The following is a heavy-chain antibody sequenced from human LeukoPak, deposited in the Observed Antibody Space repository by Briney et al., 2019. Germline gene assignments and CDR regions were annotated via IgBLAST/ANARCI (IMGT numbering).Heavy chain of an antibody. D-gene: IGHD3-10*01. V-gene: IGHV3-33*01. CDR2: IWSDGSNK. J-gene: IGHJ4*02. CDR1: GFTFSYYA. CDR3: ARELFSSGSCPDG. Sequence: GSLRLSCSASGFTFSYYAIHWVRQAPGKGLEWVALIWSDGSNKYYADSVKGRITISRDNSKNTVYLQMNSLRAEDTAVYYCARELFSSGSCPDGWGQGTLVTVSS.